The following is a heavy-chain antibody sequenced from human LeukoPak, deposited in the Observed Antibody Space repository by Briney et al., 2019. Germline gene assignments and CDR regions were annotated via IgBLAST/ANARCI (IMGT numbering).Heavy chain of an antibody. Sequence: SETLSLTCVVSAGSFSGDSWSWIRQPAGKGLEWIGRIYTSGSTNYNPSLKSRVTISVDTSKNQFSLKLSSVTAADTAVYYCAGASWIQLSFYYMDVWGKGTTVTVSS. D-gene: IGHD5-18*01. CDR1: AGSFSGDS. J-gene: IGHJ6*03. CDR3: AGASWIQLSFYYMDV. V-gene: IGHV4-4*07. CDR2: IYTSGST.